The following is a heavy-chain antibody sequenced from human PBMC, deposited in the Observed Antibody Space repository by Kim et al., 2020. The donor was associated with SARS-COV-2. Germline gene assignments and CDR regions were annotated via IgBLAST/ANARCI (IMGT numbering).Heavy chain of an antibody. D-gene: IGHD6-13*01. V-gene: IGHV3-48*02. CDR2: ISSSSSTI. J-gene: IGHJ6*02. CDR1: GFTFSSYS. Sequence: GGSLRLSCAASGFTFSSYSMNWVRQAPGKGLEWVSYISSSSSTIYYADSVKGRFTISRDNAKNSLYLQMNSLRDEDTAVYYCARVGYSSSWMDYYYGMDVWGQGTTVTVSS. CDR3: ARVGYSSSWMDYYYGMDV.